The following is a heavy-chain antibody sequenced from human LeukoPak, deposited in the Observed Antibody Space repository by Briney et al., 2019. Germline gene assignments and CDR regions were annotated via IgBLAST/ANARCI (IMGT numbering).Heavy chain of an antibody. D-gene: IGHD5-24*01. J-gene: IGHJ4*02. CDR1: GGSISSYY. Sequence: SETLSLTCTVYGGSISSYYWSWIRQPPGKGLEWIGYIYYSGSTNYNPSLKSRVTISVDTSKNQFSLKLSSVTAADTAVYYCARVETRDGYNYGYFDYWGQGTLVTVSS. CDR3: ARVETRDGYNYGYFDY. CDR2: IYYSGST. V-gene: IGHV4-59*01.